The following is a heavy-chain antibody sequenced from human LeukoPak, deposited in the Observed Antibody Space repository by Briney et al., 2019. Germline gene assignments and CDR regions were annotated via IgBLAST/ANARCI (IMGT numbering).Heavy chain of an antibody. D-gene: IGHD2-2*01. J-gene: IGHJ6*03. Sequence: PSETLSLTCTGSGGSISDYYWNWIRQPPGKGLEWIGYIYYSGSTTYNPSLKSRVTMSVDTAKNQFSLKLRTVTAADTAVYYCARGHFCSSSNCYLRPMDVWGKGTTVTVSS. CDR1: GGSISDYY. CDR2: IYYSGST. V-gene: IGHV4-59*01. CDR3: ARGHFCSSSNCYLRPMDV.